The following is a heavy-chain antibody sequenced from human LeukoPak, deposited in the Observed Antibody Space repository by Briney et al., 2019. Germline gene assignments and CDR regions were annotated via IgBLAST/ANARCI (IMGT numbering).Heavy chain of an antibody. V-gene: IGHV4-59*12. CDR1: GGSISSYY. CDR2: IYYSGST. D-gene: IGHD3-10*01. Sequence: HSETLSLTCTVSGGSISSYYWSWIRQPPGKGLEWIGYIYYSGSTNYKPSLKSRVTISVDTSKNQFSLKLSSVTAADTAVYYCAREDYGSGSYHAFGIWGQGTMVTVSS. CDR3: AREDYGSGSYHAFGI. J-gene: IGHJ3*02.